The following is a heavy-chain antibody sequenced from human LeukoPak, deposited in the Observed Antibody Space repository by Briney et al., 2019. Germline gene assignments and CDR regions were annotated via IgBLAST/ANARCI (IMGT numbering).Heavy chain of an antibody. CDR2: ISYSGGT. Sequence: PSETLSLTCTVSGDSISTSVYYWGWIRQPPGKGLEWIGSISYSGGTYYNPSLKSRVTISVDTSKNQFSLRLFSMTAADTAAYYCARGVGATVTTIVDYWGQGTLVTVSS. D-gene: IGHD4-17*01. CDR1: GDSISTSVYY. CDR3: ARGVGATVTTIVDY. J-gene: IGHJ4*02. V-gene: IGHV4-39*01.